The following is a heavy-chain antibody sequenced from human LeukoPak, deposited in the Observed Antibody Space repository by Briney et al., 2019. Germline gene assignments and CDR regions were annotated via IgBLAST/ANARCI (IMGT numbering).Heavy chain of an antibody. Sequence: PGGPLRLSCAASGFTFSTYDMHWVRQVTGKGLEWVSAIGTGDDTYYLGSVKGRFTISRENAKNVLYLQMSSLRAEDTAVYYCARETGETVVTRHYYYGIDVGGQGTTVPASS. CDR1: GFTFSTYD. CDR3: ARETGETVVTRHYYYGIDV. CDR2: IGTGDDT. V-gene: IGHV3-13*01. J-gene: IGHJ6*02. D-gene: IGHD2-15*01.